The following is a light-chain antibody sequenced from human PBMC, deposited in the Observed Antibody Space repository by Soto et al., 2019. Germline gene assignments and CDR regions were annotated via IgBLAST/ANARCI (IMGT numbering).Light chain of an antibody. CDR2: GAS. J-gene: IGKJ1*01. V-gene: IGKV3-20*01. CDR3: QQYGSTGWT. CDR1: QSVSSSY. Sequence: EIVLTQSPGTLSLSPGERATLSCRASQSVSSSYLAWYQQKPGQAPRLLIYGASTMATGIPDRFSGSGSGKDFTLTISRREPEDFAVYYCQQYGSTGWTFGQGTKVEIK.